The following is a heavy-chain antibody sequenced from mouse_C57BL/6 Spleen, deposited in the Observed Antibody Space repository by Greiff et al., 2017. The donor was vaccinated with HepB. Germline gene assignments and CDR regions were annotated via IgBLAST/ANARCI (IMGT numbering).Heavy chain of an antibody. V-gene: IGHV1-76*01. CDR3: ARYRTVVRDIDV. CDR1: GYTFTDYY. D-gene: IGHD1-1*01. J-gene: IGHJ1*03. CDR2: NYPGSGNT. Sequence: VQLQQSGAELVRPGASVKLSCKASGYTFTDYYINWVKQRPGQGLEWIARNYPGSGNTNYNEKFKGKATLTADKSSSTAYMQLSSLTSEDSAVYSCARYRTVVRDIDVWGTGTSVTVSS.